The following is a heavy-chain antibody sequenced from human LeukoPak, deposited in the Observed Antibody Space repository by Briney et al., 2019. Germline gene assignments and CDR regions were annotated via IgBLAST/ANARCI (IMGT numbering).Heavy chain of an antibody. V-gene: IGHV3-7*01. CDR1: GFTFSSYW. Sequence: GGSLRLSCAASGFTFSSYWMSWVSQAPGKGLEWVANIKQDGSEKYYVDSVKGRFTISRDNAKNSLYLQMNSLRAEDTAVYYCARDSLYYYYYGMDVWGQGTTVTVSS. CDR3: ARDSLYYYYYGMDV. CDR2: IKQDGSEK. J-gene: IGHJ6*02.